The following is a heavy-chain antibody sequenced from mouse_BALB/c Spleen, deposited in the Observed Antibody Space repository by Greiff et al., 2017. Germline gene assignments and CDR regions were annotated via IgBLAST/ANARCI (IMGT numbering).Heavy chain of an antibody. V-gene: IGHV10S3*01. J-gene: IGHJ3*01. CDR3: VREGQGDSSGYVWFAY. D-gene: IGHD3-2*01. CDR2: IRSKSNNYAT. CDR1: GFTFNTNA. Sequence: EVKLVETGGGLVQPKGSLKLSCAASGFTFNTNAMNWVRQAPGKGLEWVARIRSKSNNYATYYADSVKDRFTISRDDSQSMLYLQMNNLKTEDKAMYYCVREGQGDSSGYVWFAYWGQGTLVTVSA.